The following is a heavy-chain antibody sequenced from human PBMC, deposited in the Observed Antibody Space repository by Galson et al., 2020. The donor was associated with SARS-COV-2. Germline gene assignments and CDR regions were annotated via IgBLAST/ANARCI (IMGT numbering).Heavy chain of an antibody. CDR2: IRSKAYGGTA. V-gene: IGHV3-49*03. Sequence: SLKISCAASGFTFGDFALSWFRQAPGKGLEWVGFIRSKAYGGTAQYAASVRGRFTISRDDSNNIAFLQMNSLKTEDTAVYYCTRLVVILGASSLDYWGQGTLVTVSS. CDR1: GFTFGDFA. D-gene: IGHD1-26*01. CDR3: TRLVVILGASSLDY. J-gene: IGHJ4*02.